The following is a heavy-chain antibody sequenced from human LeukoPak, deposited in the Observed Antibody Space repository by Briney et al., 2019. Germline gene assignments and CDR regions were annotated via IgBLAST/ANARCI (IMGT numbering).Heavy chain of an antibody. CDR1: GFTFSSYA. CDR3: AKDLLEYSSSSYYYYYYMDV. CDR2: ISGSGGST. D-gene: IGHD6-6*01. V-gene: IGHV3-23*01. J-gene: IGHJ6*03. Sequence: PGGSLRLSCAASGFTFSSYAVSWVRQAPGKGLEWVSAISGSGGSTYYADSVKGRFTISRDNSKNTLYLQMNSLRAEDTAVYYCAKDLLEYSSSSYYYYYYMDVWGKGTTVTVSS.